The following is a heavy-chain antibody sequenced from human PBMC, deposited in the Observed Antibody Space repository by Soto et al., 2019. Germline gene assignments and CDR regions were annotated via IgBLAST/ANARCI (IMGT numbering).Heavy chain of an antibody. CDR3: ARILYYYDSSGYYYYFDY. Sequence: GGSLRLSXAASGFTFSSYSMNWVRQAPGKGLEWVSSISSSSSYIYYADSVKGRFTISRDNAKNSLYLQMNSLRAEDTAVYYCARILYYYDSSGYYYYFDYWGQGTLVTVSS. J-gene: IGHJ4*02. V-gene: IGHV3-21*01. D-gene: IGHD3-22*01. CDR1: GFTFSSYS. CDR2: ISSSSSYI.